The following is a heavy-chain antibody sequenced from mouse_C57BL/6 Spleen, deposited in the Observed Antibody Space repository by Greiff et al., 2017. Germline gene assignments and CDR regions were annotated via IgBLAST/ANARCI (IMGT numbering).Heavy chain of an antibody. V-gene: IGHV1-59*01. D-gene: IGHD2-4*01. CDR2: IDPSDSYT. Sequence: VQLQQPGAELVRPGTSVKLSCKASGYTFTSYWMHWVKQRPGQGLEWIGVIDPSDSYTNYNQKFKGKATLTVDTSSSTAYMQLSSLTSEDSAVYYCARRGLRHDAMDYWGQGTSVTVSS. CDR1: GYTFTSYW. CDR3: ARRGLRHDAMDY. J-gene: IGHJ4*01.